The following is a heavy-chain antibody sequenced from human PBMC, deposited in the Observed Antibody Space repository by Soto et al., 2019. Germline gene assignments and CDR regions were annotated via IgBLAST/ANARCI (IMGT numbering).Heavy chain of an antibody. CDR1: GFTFSSYW. CDR3: ARGIGPSWDWFDP. Sequence: PGGSLRLSCAASGFTFSSYWMHWVRQAPGKGLVRVSRINSDGSSTSYADSVKGRFTISRDNAKNTLYLQMNSLRAEDTAVYYCARGIGPSWDWFDPWGQGTLVTVS. D-gene: IGHD3-16*01. J-gene: IGHJ5*02. V-gene: IGHV3-74*01. CDR2: INSDGSST.